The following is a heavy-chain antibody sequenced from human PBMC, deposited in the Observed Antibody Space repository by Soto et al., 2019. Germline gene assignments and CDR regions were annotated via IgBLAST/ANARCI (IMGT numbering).Heavy chain of an antibody. J-gene: IGHJ6*02. CDR2: IIPILGIA. D-gene: IGHD3-22*01. V-gene: IGHV1-69*02. Sequence: SVKVSCKASGGTFSSYTISWVRQAPGQGLEWMGRIIPILGIANYAQKFQGRVTITADKSTSTAYMELSSLRSEDTAVYYCATGYYYDSSGYYGPYGRDVWGQGTTVTVSS. CDR1: GGTFSSYT. CDR3: ATGYYYDSSGYYGPYGRDV.